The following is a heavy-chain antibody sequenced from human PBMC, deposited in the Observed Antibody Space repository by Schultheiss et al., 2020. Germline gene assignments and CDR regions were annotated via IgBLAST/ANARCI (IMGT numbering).Heavy chain of an antibody. CDR2: IQQDGGEK. J-gene: IGHJ5*02. CDR3: ARSLSSGWPIDL. Sequence: GGSLRLSCAASGFTFSSYWMSWVRQAPGKGLGWVANIQQDGGEKHYVDSVEGRFTISRDNARESLDLQMNSLRAEDTGLYYCARSLSSGWPIDLWGQGTLVTVSS. D-gene: IGHD6-19*01. CDR1: GFTFSSYW. V-gene: IGHV3-7*01.